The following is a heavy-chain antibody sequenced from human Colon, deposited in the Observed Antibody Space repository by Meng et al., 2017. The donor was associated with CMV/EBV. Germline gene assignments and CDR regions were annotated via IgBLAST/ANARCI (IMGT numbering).Heavy chain of an antibody. D-gene: IGHD2-2*02. J-gene: IGHJ6*02. V-gene: IGHV3-21*01. CDR3: ARDGGLVVVPAAIGAYYYGMDV. CDR2: ISSSSSYI. CDR1: GFTFSSYS. Sequence: GESLKISCAASGFTFSSYSMNWVRQAPGKGLEWVSSISSSSSYIYYADSVKGRFTISRDNAKNSLYLQMNSLRAEDTAVYYCARDGGLVVVPAAIGAYYYGMDVWGQGTTVT.